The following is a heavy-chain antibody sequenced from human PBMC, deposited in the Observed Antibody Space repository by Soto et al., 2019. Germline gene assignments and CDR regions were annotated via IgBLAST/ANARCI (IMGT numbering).Heavy chain of an antibody. CDR2: IHSDGSST. D-gene: IGHD1-26*01. CDR1: GFTFSYYW. CDR3: ARGDRGAFDL. J-gene: IGHJ3*01. Sequence: GGSLRLSCAASGFTFSYYWMHWVRQAPGMGLVWVSRIHSDGSSTTYADTVKGRFTISRDNARNTLYLQMNILRAEDTAVYYCARGDRGAFDLWGQGTVVTVSS. V-gene: IGHV3-74*01.